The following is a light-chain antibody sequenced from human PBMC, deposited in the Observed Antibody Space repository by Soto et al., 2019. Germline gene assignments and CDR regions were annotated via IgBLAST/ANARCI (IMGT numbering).Light chain of an antibody. J-gene: IGLJ2*01. Sequence: QSVLTQPPSASGSPGQSVTISCTGTSSDVGAYDYVSWFQQHPGKAPKLIIYLVSKRPSGVPDRFSGSKSGNTASLTVSGLQAEDEADYYCQSADNSGVVFGGGTKLTVL. CDR3: QSADNSGVV. CDR2: LVS. V-gene: IGLV2-8*01. CDR1: SSDVGAYDY.